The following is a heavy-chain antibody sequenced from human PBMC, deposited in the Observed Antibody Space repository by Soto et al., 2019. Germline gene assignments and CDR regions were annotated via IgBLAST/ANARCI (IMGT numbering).Heavy chain of an antibody. V-gene: IGHV1-18*01. CDR1: GYTFTSYG. Sequence: QVQLVQSGAEVKKPGASVKVSCKASGYTFTSYGISWVRQAPGQGLEWMGWISAYNGNTNYAQKLQGRVTMTTDTSTGPAYMELRSLRSDDTAVYYCARDESYYYDSSGYYAGYDYWGQGTLVTVSS. J-gene: IGHJ4*02. CDR2: ISAYNGNT. D-gene: IGHD3-22*01. CDR3: ARDESYYYDSSGYYAGYDY.